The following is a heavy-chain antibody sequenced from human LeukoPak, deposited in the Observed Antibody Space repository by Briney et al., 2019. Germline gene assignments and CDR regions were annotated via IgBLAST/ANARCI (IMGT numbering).Heavy chain of an antibody. Sequence: GGSLRLSCAASGFTFSSYSINWVRQAPGKGLEWVSSISSSSSYIYYADSMKGRFTISRDNAKNSLYLQMNSLRAEDTAVYYCASADYYGSGSYSSDYWGQGTLITVSS. CDR3: ASADYYGSGSYSSDY. V-gene: IGHV3-21*01. D-gene: IGHD3-10*01. CDR1: GFTFSSYS. J-gene: IGHJ4*02. CDR2: ISSSSSYI.